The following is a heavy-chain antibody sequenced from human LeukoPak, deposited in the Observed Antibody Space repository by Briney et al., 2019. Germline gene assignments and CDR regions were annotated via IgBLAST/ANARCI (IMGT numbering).Heavy chain of an antibody. V-gene: IGHV4-61*08. CDR2: IYYSVST. CDR1: GDSAASGGYY. Sequence: SETLSLTCTVSGDSAASGGYYWNWIRQPPGKGLEWIGYIYYSVSTNYNLSLKSRVTISVDTSENQFSLKLTSVTAADTAVYYCARGGRGRNWFDPWGQGTLVTVSS. CDR3: ARGGRGRNWFDP. J-gene: IGHJ5*02. D-gene: IGHD3-10*01.